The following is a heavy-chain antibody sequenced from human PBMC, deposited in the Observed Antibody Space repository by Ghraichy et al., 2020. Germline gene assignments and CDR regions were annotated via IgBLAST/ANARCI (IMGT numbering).Heavy chain of an antibody. D-gene: IGHD3-22*01. CDR3: ARGTDDYYYDSTDY. V-gene: IGHV3-21*01. CDR1: GFTFSSYS. CDR2: ISSSSSYI. J-gene: IGHJ4*02. Sequence: GGSLRLSCAASGFTFSSYSMNWVRQAPGKGLEWVSSISSSSSYIYYADSVKGRFTISRDNAKNSLYLQMNSLRAEDTAVYYCARGTDDYYYDSTDYWGQGTLVTVSS.